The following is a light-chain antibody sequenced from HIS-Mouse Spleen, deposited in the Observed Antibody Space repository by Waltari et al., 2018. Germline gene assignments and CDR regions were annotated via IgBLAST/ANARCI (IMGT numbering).Light chain of an antibody. CDR1: SSDVGGYNY. CDR2: EVS. V-gene: IGLV2-14*01. CDR3: SSYTSSRV. J-gene: IGLJ3*02. Sequence: AWAQPASVSGSPGQSITISCTGTSSDVGGYNYVSWYQQHPGKAPKLMIYEVSNRPSGVSNRFSGSKSGNTASLTISGLQAEDEADYYCSSYTSSRVFGGGTKLTVL.